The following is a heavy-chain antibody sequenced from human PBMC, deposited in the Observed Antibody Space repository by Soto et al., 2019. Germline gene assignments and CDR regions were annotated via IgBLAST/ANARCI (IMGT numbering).Heavy chain of an antibody. CDR2: TIPMFSTT. Sequence: QVQLVQSGAEVKKPESSVRVSCKASGGTFNSYAITWVRQAPGQGLEWMGGTIPMFSTTNYAEKFQGRVTIHADESTNXAXMXXSSLRSEDTAVYYCTRCGIRYHSIGYYLGIDGMDVWGQGTTVIVSS. CDR1: GGTFNSYA. J-gene: IGHJ6*02. V-gene: IGHV1-69*12. D-gene: IGHD3-22*01. CDR3: TRCGIRYHSIGYYLGIDGMDV.